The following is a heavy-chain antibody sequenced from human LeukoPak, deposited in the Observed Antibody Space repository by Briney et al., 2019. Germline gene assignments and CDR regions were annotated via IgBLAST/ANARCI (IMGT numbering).Heavy chain of an antibody. J-gene: IGHJ3*02. CDR2: IIPILGIA. Sequence: ASVKVSCKASGYTFTSYYMHWVRQAPGQGLEWMGRIIPILGIANYAQKFQGRVTITADKSTSTAYMELSSLRSEDTAVYYCARDPRDGYRDAFDIWGQGTMVTVSS. CDR3: ARDPRDGYRDAFDI. CDR1: GYTFTSYY. V-gene: IGHV1-69*04. D-gene: IGHD5-24*01.